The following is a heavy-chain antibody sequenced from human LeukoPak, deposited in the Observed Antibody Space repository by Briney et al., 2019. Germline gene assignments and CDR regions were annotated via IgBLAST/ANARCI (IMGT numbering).Heavy chain of an antibody. Sequence: SETLSLTCAVYGGSFSGYYWSWIRQPPGKGLEWIGEINHSGSTNYNPSHKSRVTISVDTSKNQFSLKLSSVTAADTAVYYCARSRVVWSRWFDPWGQGTLVTVSS. CDR2: INHSGST. V-gene: IGHV4-34*01. J-gene: IGHJ5*02. D-gene: IGHD3-3*01. CDR1: GGSFSGYY. CDR3: ARSRVVWSRWFDP.